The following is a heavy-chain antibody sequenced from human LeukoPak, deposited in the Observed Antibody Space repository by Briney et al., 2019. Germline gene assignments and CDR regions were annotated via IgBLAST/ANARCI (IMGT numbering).Heavy chain of an antibody. CDR3: ARDTYYYDSSGRGNDY. CDR1: GLTFSNYG. V-gene: IGHV3-30*03. D-gene: IGHD3-22*01. CDR2: VSFDGSDK. J-gene: IGHJ4*02. Sequence: GRSLRLSCAVSGLTFSNYGMHWVRQAPGKGLEWVGVVSFDGSDKYYGDSLKGRFTISRDNAKNTLYLQMDSLRAEDTAVYYCARDTYYYDSSGRGNDYWGQGTLVTVSS.